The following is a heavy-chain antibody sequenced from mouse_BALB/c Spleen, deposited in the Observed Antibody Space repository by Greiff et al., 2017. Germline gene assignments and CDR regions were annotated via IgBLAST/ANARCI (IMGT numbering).Heavy chain of an antibody. J-gene: IGHJ2*01. D-gene: IGHD1-1*02. CDR2: ISSGGSYT. V-gene: IGHV5-9-3*01. Sequence: EVQLVESGGGLVKPGGSLKLSCAASGFTFSSYAMSWVRQTPEKRLEWVATISSGGSYTYYPDSVKGRFTISRDNAKNTLYLQMSSLRSEDTAMYYCARKTPYGRFDYWGQGTTLTVSS. CDR3: ARKTPYGRFDY. CDR1: GFTFSSYA.